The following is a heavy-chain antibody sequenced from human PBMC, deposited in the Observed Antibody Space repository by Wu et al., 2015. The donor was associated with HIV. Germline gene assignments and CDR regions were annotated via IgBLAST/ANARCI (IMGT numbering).Heavy chain of an antibody. D-gene: IGHD3-9*01. V-gene: IGHV1-8*01. CDR2: MNPNSGNT. Sequence: QVQLVQSGAEVKKPGASVKVSCKASGYTFTSYDINWVRQATGQGLEWMGWMNPNSGNTGYAQKFQGRVTMTRNTSISTAYMELSSLRSEDTAVYYCARDRQYDILTGYYFSRPAPLDYWGQGTLVTVSS. CDR1: GYTFTSYD. CDR3: ARDRQYDILTGYYFSRPAPLDY. J-gene: IGHJ4*02.